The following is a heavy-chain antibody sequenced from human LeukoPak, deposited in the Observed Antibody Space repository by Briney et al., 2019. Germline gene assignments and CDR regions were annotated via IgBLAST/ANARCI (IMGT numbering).Heavy chain of an antibody. D-gene: IGHD3-22*01. V-gene: IGHV4-39*07. CDR1: GGSISISTYY. Sequence: SETLSLTCTVSGGSISISTYYWGWVRQPPGKGLEWIGSIYHSGSTYYNPSLKSRVTISVDTSENQFSLKLSSVTAADTAVYYCARDGDSSVNWFDPWGQGTLVTVSS. J-gene: IGHJ5*02. CDR3: ARDGDSSVNWFDP. CDR2: IYHSGST.